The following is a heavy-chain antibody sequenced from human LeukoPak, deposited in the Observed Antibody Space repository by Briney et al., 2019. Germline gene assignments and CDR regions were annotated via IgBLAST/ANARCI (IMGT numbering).Heavy chain of an antibody. D-gene: IGHD3-10*01. CDR1: GGSISSYY. CDR3: ARGPYGSGSYGY. Sequence: PSETLSLTCTVSGGSISSYYWSWIRQPPGKGLEWIGYIYYSGSTNYNPSVKSRVTISVDTSKNQFSLKLSSVTAADTAVYYCARGPYGSGSYGYWGQGTLVTVSS. J-gene: IGHJ4*02. CDR2: IYYSGST. V-gene: IGHV4-59*12.